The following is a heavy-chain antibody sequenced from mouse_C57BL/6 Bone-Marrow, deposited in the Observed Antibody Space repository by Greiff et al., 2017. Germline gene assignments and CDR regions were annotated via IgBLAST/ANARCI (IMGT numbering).Heavy chain of an antibody. V-gene: IGHV14-4*01. CDR3: TTFFYDGYYWFAY. CDR1: GFNIKDDY. J-gene: IGHJ3*01. D-gene: IGHD2-3*01. CDR2: IGPGNGDT. Sequence: EVHLVESGAELVRPGASVKLSCTASGFNIKDDYMHWVKQRPEKSLEWVGWIGPGNGDTEYASKFQGKATITADTSSNTAYLPLSSLTSEDTAVYYCTTFFYDGYYWFAYWGQGTLVTVSA.